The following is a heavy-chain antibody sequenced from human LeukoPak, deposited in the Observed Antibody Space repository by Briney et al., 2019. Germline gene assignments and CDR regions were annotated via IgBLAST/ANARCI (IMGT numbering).Heavy chain of an antibody. J-gene: IGHJ4*02. CDR3: ARDRYYYGSGSPTELDY. D-gene: IGHD3-10*01. CDR1: GFTFSSYW. V-gene: IGHV3-7*01. Sequence: GSLRLSCAASGFTFSSYWMSWVRQAPGKGLEWVANIKQDGSEKYYVDSVKGRFTISRDNAKNSLYLQMNSLRAEDTAVYYCARDRYYYGSGSPTELDYWGQGTLVTVSS. CDR2: IKQDGSEK.